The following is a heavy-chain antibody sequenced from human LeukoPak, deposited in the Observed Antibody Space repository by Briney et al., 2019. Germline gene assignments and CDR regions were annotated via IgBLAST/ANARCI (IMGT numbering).Heavy chain of an antibody. Sequence: SETLSLTCTVSGGSISSYYWSWIRQPPGKGLEWIGYIYTSGSTNYNPSLKSRVPISVDTSKNQFSLKLSSVTAADTAVYYCARHGVHCSSTSCYTVGVRLGNWFDPWGQGTLVTVSS. D-gene: IGHD2-2*02. V-gene: IGHV4-4*09. CDR2: IYTSGST. CDR1: GGSISSYY. CDR3: ARHGVHCSSTSCYTVGVRLGNWFDP. J-gene: IGHJ5*02.